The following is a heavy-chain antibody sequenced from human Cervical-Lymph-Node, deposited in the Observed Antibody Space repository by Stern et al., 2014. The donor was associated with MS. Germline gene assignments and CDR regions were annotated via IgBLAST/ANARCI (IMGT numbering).Heavy chain of an antibody. CDR1: GYTFTGYY. D-gene: IGHD1-26*01. CDR3: ARTNSGSYWWPWAFDI. CDR2: INPNSGGT. Sequence: QVQLVQSGAEVKKPGASVKVSCKASGYTFTGYYMHWVRQAPGQGLEWMGWINPNSGGTNYAQKFQGWVTMTRDTSISTAYMELSRLRSDDTAVYYCARTNSGSYWWPWAFDIWGQGTMVTVSS. J-gene: IGHJ3*02. V-gene: IGHV1-2*04.